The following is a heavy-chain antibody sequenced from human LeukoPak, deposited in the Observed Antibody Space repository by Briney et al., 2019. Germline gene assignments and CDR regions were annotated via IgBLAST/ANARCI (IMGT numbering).Heavy chain of an antibody. V-gene: IGHV3-48*02. CDR1: GFTFSSCS. CDR2: ITGSSSSI. Sequence: GGSLRLSCAASGFTFSSCSINWVRQAPGKGLEWVSFITGSSSSIFYADSVKGRFTISRDNAKNLVYLQMNSLRDDDTAVYYCARARSGWYMDYWGQGTLVTVSS. J-gene: IGHJ4*02. CDR3: ARARSGWYMDY. D-gene: IGHD6-19*01.